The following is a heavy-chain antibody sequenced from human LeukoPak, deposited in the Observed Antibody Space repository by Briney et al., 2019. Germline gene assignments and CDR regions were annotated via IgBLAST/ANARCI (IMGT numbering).Heavy chain of an antibody. Sequence: GASVKVSCKASGYTFTGYYMHWVRQAPGQGLERMGWINPNSGGTNYAQKFQGRVTMTRDTSISTAYMELSRLRSDDTAVYYCARDSVVAAAGSDYWGQGTLVTVSS. CDR1: GYTFTGYY. D-gene: IGHD6-13*01. V-gene: IGHV1-2*02. CDR3: ARDSVVAAAGSDY. J-gene: IGHJ4*02. CDR2: INPNSGGT.